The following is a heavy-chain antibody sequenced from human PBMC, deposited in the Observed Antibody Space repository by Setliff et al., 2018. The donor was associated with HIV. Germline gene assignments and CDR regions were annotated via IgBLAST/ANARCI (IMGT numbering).Heavy chain of an antibody. CDR1: NYSISSGYY. V-gene: IGHV4-38-2*01. Sequence: SETLSLTCAVSNYSISSGYYWGWIRQSPGKGLEWIGSMYHSGSTYSNPSLKSRVTMSIDTSKNQLSLKLRSVTAADTAVYYCASGYNYAYSDYWGRGTLVTVSS. CDR2: MYHSGST. J-gene: IGHJ4*01. CDR3: ASGYNYAYSDY. D-gene: IGHD5-18*01.